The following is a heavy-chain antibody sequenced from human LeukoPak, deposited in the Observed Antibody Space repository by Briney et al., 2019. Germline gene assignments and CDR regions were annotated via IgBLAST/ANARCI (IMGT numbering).Heavy chain of an antibody. Sequence: SETLSLTCTVSGGSINSHSYYWGWIRQPPGKGLEWIGSVYYDGTSYSNPSLQSRAAVFVDTSRDQFSLDLSFVTAADTALYHCVRHVSTNTGYFDSCGQGTLVSVSS. CDR1: GGSINSHSYY. V-gene: IGHV4-39*01. CDR2: VYYDGTS. J-gene: IGHJ4*02. D-gene: IGHD5-24*01. CDR3: VRHVSTNTGYFDS.